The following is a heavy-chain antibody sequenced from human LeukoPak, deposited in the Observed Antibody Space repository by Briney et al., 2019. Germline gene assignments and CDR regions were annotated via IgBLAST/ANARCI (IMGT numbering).Heavy chain of an antibody. CDR2: INQDANEK. J-gene: IGHJ3*02. Sequence: GGSLRLSCVASGFEFSRYWMTWVRQAPGKGPEWVGNINQDANEKNFADSVKGRFTISRDNAKTSLSLQMSSLRVEETAVYFCGRIQLFFRVGGGTGLDICGQGAMVTVSS. D-gene: IGHD1-1*01. V-gene: IGHV3-7*04. CDR3: GRIQLFFRVGGGTGLDI. CDR1: GFEFSRYW.